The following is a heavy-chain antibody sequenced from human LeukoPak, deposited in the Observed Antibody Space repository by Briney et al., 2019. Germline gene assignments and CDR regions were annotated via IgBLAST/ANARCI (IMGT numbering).Heavy chain of an antibody. CDR3: AKHLRRRFFSKTLGFDP. D-gene: IGHD3-3*01. CDR2: INHSGST. V-gene: IGHV4-34*01. CDR1: GGSFSGYY. J-gene: IGHJ5*02. Sequence: SETLSLTCAVSGGSFSGYYWNWIRQSPGKGLEWIGEINHSGSTNYNPSLKSRVSISLDSSKNQFSLKLSSVTAADTAVYYCAKHLRRRFFSKTLGFDPWGQGTLVTVSS.